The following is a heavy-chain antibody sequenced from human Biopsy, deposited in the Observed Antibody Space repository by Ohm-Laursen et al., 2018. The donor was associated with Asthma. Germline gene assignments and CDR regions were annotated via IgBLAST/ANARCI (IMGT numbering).Heavy chain of an antibody. CDR3: ARVLTTEEGDTGFDP. CDR2: IIPMFGTT. Sequence: GSSVKVSCKASGGTFSNYVFSWVRQAPGQGLEWMGGIIPMFGTTKYAQKFQARVSITADEATSTVYMELSSLRSEDTAVYYCARVLTTEEGDTGFDPWGQGTLVTVSS. CDR1: GGTFSNYV. D-gene: IGHD4-11*01. V-gene: IGHV1-69*01. J-gene: IGHJ5*02.